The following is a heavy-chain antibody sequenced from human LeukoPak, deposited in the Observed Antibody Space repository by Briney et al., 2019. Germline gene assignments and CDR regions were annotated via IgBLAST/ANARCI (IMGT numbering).Heavy chain of an antibody. J-gene: IGHJ4*02. CDR3: ARENYDILTGPLDY. CDR2: ISRSSSYI. Sequence: PGGSLSLSCAASGFTFSSYSMKWVRQAPGKGLEWVSSISRSSSYIYYADSVKGRFTIARDNAKNSLYLQMNSLGAEDTAVYYCARENYDILTGPLDYWGQGTLVTVSS. D-gene: IGHD3-9*01. CDR1: GFTFSSYS. V-gene: IGHV3-21*01.